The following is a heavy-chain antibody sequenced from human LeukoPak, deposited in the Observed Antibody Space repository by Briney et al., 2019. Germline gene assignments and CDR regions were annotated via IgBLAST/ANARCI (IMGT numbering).Heavy chain of an antibody. CDR2: IKQVGSEK. V-gene: IGHV3-7*03. CDR1: GFTFSSYW. Sequence: GGSLRLSCAASGFTFSSYWMSWVRQAPGKGLEWVANIKQVGSEKYYVDSVKGRFTISRDNAKNSLYLQMNSLRAEDTAVYYCARERYSSGWYIIDPWGQGTLVTVSS. CDR3: ARERYSSGWYIIDP. J-gene: IGHJ5*02. D-gene: IGHD6-19*01.